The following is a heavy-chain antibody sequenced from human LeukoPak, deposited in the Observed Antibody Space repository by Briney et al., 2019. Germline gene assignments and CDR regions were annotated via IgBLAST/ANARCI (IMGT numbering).Heavy chain of an antibody. J-gene: IGHJ4*02. Sequence: SETLSLTCAVYGGSFSGYYWSWIRQPPGKGLEWIGEINHSGSTNYNPSLKSRVTISVDTSKNQFSLKLSSVTAADTAVYCCAGNGDANIDYWGQGTLVTVSS. CDR3: AGNGDANIDY. V-gene: IGHV4-34*01. CDR1: GGSFSGYY. D-gene: IGHD4-17*01. CDR2: INHSGST.